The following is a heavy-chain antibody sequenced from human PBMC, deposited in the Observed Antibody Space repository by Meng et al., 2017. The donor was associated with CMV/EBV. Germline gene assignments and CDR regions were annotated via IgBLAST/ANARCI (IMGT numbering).Heavy chain of an antibody. Sequence: TFSSYAMHWVRQAPGKGLEWVAVISYDGSNKYYADSVKGRFTISRDNSKNTLYLQMNSLRAEDTSVYYCAREPATDIVVERPWGFDYWGQGTLVTVSS. CDR1: TFSSYA. D-gene: IGHD2-2*01. V-gene: IGHV3-30-3*01. CDR3: AREPATDIVVERPWGFDY. CDR2: ISYDGSNK. J-gene: IGHJ4*02.